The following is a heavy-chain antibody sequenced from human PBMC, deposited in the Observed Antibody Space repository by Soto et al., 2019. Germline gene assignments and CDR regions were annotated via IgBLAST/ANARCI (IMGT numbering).Heavy chain of an antibody. CDR3: ARDHCSSTSCASYGYYYYYGMDV. V-gene: IGHV3-30-3*01. Sequence: GGSLRLSCAASGFTFSSYAMHWVRQAPGKGLEWVAVISYDGSNKYYADSVKGRFTISRDNSKNTLYLQMNSLRAEDTAVYYCARDHCSSTSCASYGYYYYYGMDVWGQGTTVTVSS. CDR2: ISYDGSNK. CDR1: GFTFSSYA. D-gene: IGHD2-2*01. J-gene: IGHJ6*02.